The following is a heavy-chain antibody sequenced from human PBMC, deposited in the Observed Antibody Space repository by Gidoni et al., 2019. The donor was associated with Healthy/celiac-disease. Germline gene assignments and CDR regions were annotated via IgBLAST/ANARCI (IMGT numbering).Heavy chain of an antibody. J-gene: IGHJ4*02. CDR2: ISYDGSNK. CDR3: AKEGDISY. V-gene: IGHV3-30*18. Sequence: QVQLVESGGGVVKPGRSLRLSCAASGFTFSSYGMHWVRQAPGKGLEWVAVISYDGSNKYYADSVKGRFTISRDNSKNTLYLQMNSLRAEDTAVYYCAKEGDISYWGQGTLVTVSS. D-gene: IGHD5-12*01. CDR1: GFTFSSYG.